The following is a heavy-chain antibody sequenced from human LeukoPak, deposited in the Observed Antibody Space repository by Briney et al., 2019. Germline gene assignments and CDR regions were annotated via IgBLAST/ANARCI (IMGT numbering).Heavy chain of an antibody. Sequence: PGGSPRLSCVASGFTFSRYWMHWVRQAPGKGLVWVSRINSDGRSTNYADSVKGRFSISRDNAENTLYLQMNSLRVEDTAVYYCARVPFGYCSSTSCYDNHWFDPWGQGTLVTVSS. V-gene: IGHV3-74*01. D-gene: IGHD2-2*03. CDR3: ARVPFGYCSSTSCYDNHWFDP. CDR1: GFTFSRYW. CDR2: INSDGRST. J-gene: IGHJ5*02.